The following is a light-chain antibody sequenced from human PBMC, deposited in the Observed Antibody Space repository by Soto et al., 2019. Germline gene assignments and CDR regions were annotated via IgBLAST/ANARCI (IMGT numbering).Light chain of an antibody. Sequence: EIVLTQTPGTLSLSPGERATLSCRASQSVSSSYLAWYQRKPGQAPRLLIYGASSRATGIPDRFSGSGSGTDFTLTISRLEPEDFAVYYCHQYGSSPLTFGGGTKVEIK. CDR1: QSVSSSY. CDR3: HQYGSSPLT. V-gene: IGKV3-20*01. CDR2: GAS. J-gene: IGKJ4*01.